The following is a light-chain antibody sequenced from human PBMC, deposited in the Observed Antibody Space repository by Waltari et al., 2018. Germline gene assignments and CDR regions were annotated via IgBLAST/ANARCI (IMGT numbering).Light chain of an antibody. CDR2: LDN. CDR1: SSNIGRNF. CDR3: AAWDDSLSGFVL. V-gene: IGLV1-47*01. J-gene: IGLJ2*01. Sequence: QSVLTQPPSVSGTPGQRVTISCSGSSSNIGRNFVYWYQQLPGTAPQLLIYLDNKRPSGVPDRFSGYKSGPSASLAISGLRSEDEGNYYCAAWDDSLSGFVLFGGGTKVTVL.